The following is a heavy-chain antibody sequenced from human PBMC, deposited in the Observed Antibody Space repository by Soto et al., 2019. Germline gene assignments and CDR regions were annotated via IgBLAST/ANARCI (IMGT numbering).Heavy chain of an antibody. CDR2: ISAYNGNT. Sequence: QVQLVQSGAEVKKPGASVKVSCKASGYTFTSYGISWVRQAPGQGLEWMGWISAYNGNTNYAQKLQDRVTMTTDTSTSTAYLELRSLRSDDTAVYYCASGRYGSGSYYMWGTYFDYWGQGTLVTVSS. V-gene: IGHV1-18*01. CDR3: ASGRYGSGSYYMWGTYFDY. J-gene: IGHJ4*02. CDR1: GYTFTSYG. D-gene: IGHD3-10*01.